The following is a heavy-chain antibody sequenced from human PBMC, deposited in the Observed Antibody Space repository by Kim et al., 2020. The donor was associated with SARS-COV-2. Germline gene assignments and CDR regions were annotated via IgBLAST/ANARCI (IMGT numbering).Heavy chain of an antibody. CDR2: ISYTGTL. J-gene: IGHJ4*02. V-gene: IGHV4-59*13. CDR1: GTSINTYY. CDR3: ARNIDTGYNLYFDF. D-gene: IGHD5-18*01. Sequence: SETLSLTCTVSGTSINTYYWSWVRQPPGKGLEWIGYISYTGTLNYNPSLKSRVSISIDTSKNQLSLKLTSVTAADTAVYYCARNIDTGYNLYFDFWGQGTLVTVSS.